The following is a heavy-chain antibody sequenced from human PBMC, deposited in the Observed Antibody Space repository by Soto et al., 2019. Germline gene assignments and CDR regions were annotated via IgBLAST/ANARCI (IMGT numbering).Heavy chain of an antibody. D-gene: IGHD3-22*01. V-gene: IGHV1-69*13. Sequence: ASVKVSCKASGGTFSSYAISWVRQAPGQGLEWMGGIIPIFGTANYAQKFQGRVTITADESTSTAYMELSSLRSEDTAVYYCARDLGASDTLSYYYDSSGPVGWFDPWGQGTLVTVSS. CDR2: IIPIFGTA. CDR1: GGTFSSYA. CDR3: ARDLGASDTLSYYYDSSGPVGWFDP. J-gene: IGHJ5*02.